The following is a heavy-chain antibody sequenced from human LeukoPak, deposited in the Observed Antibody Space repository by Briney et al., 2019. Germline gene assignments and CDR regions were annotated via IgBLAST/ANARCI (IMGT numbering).Heavy chain of an antibody. D-gene: IGHD2-2*01. Sequence: SGGSLRLSCAASGFTFSNYAMSWVRQAPGKGLEWVAVIWYDGSNKYYADSVKGRFTISRDNSKNTLYLQMNSLRAEDTAVYYCARDRGVVPDYYGMDVWGQGTTVTVSS. J-gene: IGHJ6*02. CDR1: GFTFSNYA. V-gene: IGHV3-33*08. CDR3: ARDRGVVPDYYGMDV. CDR2: IWYDGSNK.